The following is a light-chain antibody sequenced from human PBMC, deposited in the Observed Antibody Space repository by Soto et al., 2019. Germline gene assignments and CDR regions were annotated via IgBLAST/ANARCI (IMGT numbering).Light chain of an antibody. CDR1: QDLVTG. Sequence: ESVLRQSPATLSLSPRKRATLSCRASQDLVTGLAWYQQKPAQAPRLLICDASNRATGIPARFSGSGSGTDFTLTISSLAPEDFAVYHCQQRRNWPVTFGQGTRLEI. CDR2: DAS. CDR3: QQRRNWPVT. J-gene: IGKJ5*01. V-gene: IGKV3-11*01.